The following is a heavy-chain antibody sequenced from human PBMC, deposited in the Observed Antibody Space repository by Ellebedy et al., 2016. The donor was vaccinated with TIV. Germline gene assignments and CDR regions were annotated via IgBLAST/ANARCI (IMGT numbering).Heavy chain of an antibody. J-gene: IGHJ3*01. V-gene: IGHV4-34*01. CDR3: ARGFYAASTGYFDAFHF. CDR1: GGSISGYY. CDR2: NNRDGRS. D-gene: IGHD3-9*01. Sequence: SETLSLTXAVYGGSISGYYWNWIRQAPGKGPEWIGDNNRDGRSNYNPSLKSRVSISVDESKNQFSLKLTSVTAADSAVYYCARGFYAASTGYFDAFHFWGQGTMVTVSS.